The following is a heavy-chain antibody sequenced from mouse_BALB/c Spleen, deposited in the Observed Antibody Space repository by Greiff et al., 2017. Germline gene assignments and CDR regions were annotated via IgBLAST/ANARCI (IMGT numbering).Heavy chain of an antibody. J-gene: IGHJ4*01. CDR3: TRDYGKRYDAMDY. CDR1: GYTFTSYY. Sequence: QVQLQQSGAELVKPGASVKLSCKASGYTFTSYYMYWVKQRPGQGLEWIGEINPSNGGTNFNEKFKSKATLTVDKSSSTAYMQLSSLTSEDSAVYYCTRDYGKRYDAMDYWGQGTSVTVSS. D-gene: IGHD1-1*01. V-gene: IGHV1S81*02. CDR2: INPSNGGT.